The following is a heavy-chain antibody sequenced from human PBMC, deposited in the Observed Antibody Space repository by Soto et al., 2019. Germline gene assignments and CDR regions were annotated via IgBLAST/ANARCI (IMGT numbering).Heavy chain of an antibody. CDR2: IYIGGST. J-gene: IGHJ4*02. CDR3: ARDGSYYDSSGPAVY. D-gene: IGHD3-22*01. Sequence: ETLSLSCAASGFTVSSNYMSWVRQAPGKGLEWVSVIYIGGSTYYADSVKGRFTISRDNSKNTLYLQMSSLRAEDTAVYYCARDGSYYDSSGPAVYWGQGTLVTVSS. CDR1: GFTVSSNY. V-gene: IGHV3-53*01.